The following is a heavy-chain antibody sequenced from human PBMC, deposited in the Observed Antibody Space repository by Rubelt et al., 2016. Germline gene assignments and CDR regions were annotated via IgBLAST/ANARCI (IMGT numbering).Heavy chain of an antibody. CDR3: AKYSSASAYYGTDV. CDR2: IGSI. J-gene: IGHJ6*02. CDR1: GFTFSSYS. Sequence: VQLVESGGGLVKPGGSLRLSCAASGFTFSSYSMNWVRQAPGKGLEWIGSIYYNPFLKSGVIISVDTAKNQVSLKLSSVTAADTAVYYCAKYSSASAYYGTDVWGQGTTVTVSS. V-gene: IGHV4-59*05. D-gene: IGHD6-6*01.